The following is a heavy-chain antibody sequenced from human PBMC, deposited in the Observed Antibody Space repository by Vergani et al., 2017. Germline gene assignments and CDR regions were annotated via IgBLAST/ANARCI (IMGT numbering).Heavy chain of an antibody. CDR2: INHSGST. J-gene: IGHJ4*02. CDR1: GGSFSGYY. D-gene: IGHD2-2*01. Sequence: QVQLQQWGAGLLKPSETLSLTCAVYGGSFSGYYWSWIRQPPGKGLEWIGEINHSGSTNYNPSLKSRVTISVDTSKNQFSLKLSSVTAADTALYYCARVFTRLFDYWGQGTLVTVSS. CDR3: ARVFTRLFDY. V-gene: IGHV4-34*01.